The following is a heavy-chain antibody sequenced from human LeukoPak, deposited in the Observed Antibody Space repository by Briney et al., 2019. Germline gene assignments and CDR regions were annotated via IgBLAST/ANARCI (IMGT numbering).Heavy chain of an antibody. Sequence: KAGESLKISCTGSGYSFTSYWIGWVRQMPGKGLEWVGIIYPGDSDTKYSPSFQGQVTISADKSISTAYLQWSSLKASDTAMYYCARDPSGNYEYYFDYWGQGTLVTVSS. CDR2: IYPGDSDT. CDR1: GYSFTSYW. J-gene: IGHJ4*02. D-gene: IGHD1-26*01. V-gene: IGHV5-51*03. CDR3: ARDPSGNYEYYFDY.